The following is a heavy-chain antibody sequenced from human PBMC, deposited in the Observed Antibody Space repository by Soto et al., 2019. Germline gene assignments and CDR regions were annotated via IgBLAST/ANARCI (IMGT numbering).Heavy chain of an antibody. CDR3: ARYAPQLRFLGIDY. D-gene: IGHD3-3*01. CDR2: IYYSGST. Sequence: SETLSLTCTVSGGSISSYYWSWIRQPPGKGLEWIGYIYYSGSTNYNPSLKSRVTISVDTSKNQFSLKLSSVTAADTAVYYCARYAPQLRFLGIDYWGQGTLVTVSS. J-gene: IGHJ4*02. CDR1: GGSISSYY. V-gene: IGHV4-59*08.